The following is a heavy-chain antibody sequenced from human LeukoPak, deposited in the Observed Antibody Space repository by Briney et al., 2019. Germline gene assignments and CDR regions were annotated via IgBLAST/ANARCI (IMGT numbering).Heavy chain of an antibody. CDR3: ARIWYFGDNNWRYFDN. V-gene: IGHV3-7*01. CDR1: GFTFSNYW. CDR2: IYPDGSEK. D-gene: IGHD1-20*01. J-gene: IGHJ4*02. Sequence: PGGSLRLSCAASGFTFSNYWMSWVRPAPGKGLEWVANIYPDGSEKQYGDSVKGRFTTSRDNAKNSLYLQMNSLRVEDTAIYYCARIWYFGDNNWRYFDNWGQGTLVAVSS.